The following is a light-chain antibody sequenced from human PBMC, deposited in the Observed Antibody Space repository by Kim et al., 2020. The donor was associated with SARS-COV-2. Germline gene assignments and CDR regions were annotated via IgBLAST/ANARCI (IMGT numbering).Light chain of an antibody. CDR2: AAS. V-gene: IGKV1-39*01. CDR3: QQSYIIPIT. J-gene: IGKJ5*01. Sequence: DTQMTQSPSSLSASVGDRVTITCRASQSILTYLNWFQQKPGKAPKLLIYAASSLQSGVPSRFSGSGSGTDFTLTISSLQPEDFATYYCQQSYIIPITFGQGTRLEIK. CDR1: QSILTY.